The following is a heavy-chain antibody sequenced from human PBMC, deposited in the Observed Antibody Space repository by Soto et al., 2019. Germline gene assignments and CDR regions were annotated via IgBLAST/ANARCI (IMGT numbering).Heavy chain of an antibody. CDR2: INHSGST. CDR3: ARGFDT. CDR1: GGSFSGYY. V-gene: IGHV4-34*01. Sequence: QVQLQQWGAGLLKPSETLSLTCAVYGGSFSGYYWSWIRQPPGKGLEWIGEINHSGSTNYNPSLKSRVTISVYTSNNQYSLKLSSVTAADPDVYYCARGFDTWGHGTLVTVSS. J-gene: IGHJ4*01.